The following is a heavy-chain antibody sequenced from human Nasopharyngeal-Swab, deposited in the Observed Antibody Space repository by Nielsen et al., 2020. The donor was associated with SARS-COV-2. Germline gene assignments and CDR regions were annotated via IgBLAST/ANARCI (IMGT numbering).Heavy chain of an antibody. Sequence: WVRQAPGQGLEWMGGIIPIFGTANYAQKFQGRVTITADKSTSTAYMELSSLRSEDTAVYYCARDRIVGATSAFDPWGQGTLVTVS. V-gene: IGHV1-69*06. CDR2: IIPIFGTA. D-gene: IGHD1-26*01. CDR3: ARDRIVGATSAFDP. J-gene: IGHJ5*02.